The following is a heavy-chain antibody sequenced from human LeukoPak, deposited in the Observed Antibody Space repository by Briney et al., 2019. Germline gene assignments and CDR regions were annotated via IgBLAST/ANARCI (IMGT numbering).Heavy chain of an antibody. D-gene: IGHD2-21*02. V-gene: IGHV3-23*01. J-gene: IGHJ3*02. CDR1: GFTFTTHA. CDR3: ARDGDYFRAFDI. Sequence: GGSLRLSCAASGFTFTTHAMNWVRQAPGKGLEWVSVISSRGGSTYYADSVKGRFTISRDNSKNTLYLQMNSLRAEDTAVFYCARDGDYFRAFDIWGQGTMATVSS. CDR2: ISSRGGST.